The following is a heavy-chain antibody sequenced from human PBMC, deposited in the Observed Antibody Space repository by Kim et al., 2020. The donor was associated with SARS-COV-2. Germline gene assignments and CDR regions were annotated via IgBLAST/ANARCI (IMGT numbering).Heavy chain of an antibody. Sequence: GGSLRLSCAASGFTFGDYAMHWVRQAPGKGLEWVSGISWNSGSIGYADSVKGRFTISRDNAKNSLYLQMNSLRAEDTALYYCAKDLKGGEYMSSWASMIVVVISGGFDYWGQGTLVTVSS. J-gene: IGHJ4*02. V-gene: IGHV3-9*01. CDR1: GFTFGDYA. CDR2: ISWNSGSI. D-gene: IGHD3-22*01. CDR3: AKDLKGGEYMSSWASMIVVVISGGFDY.